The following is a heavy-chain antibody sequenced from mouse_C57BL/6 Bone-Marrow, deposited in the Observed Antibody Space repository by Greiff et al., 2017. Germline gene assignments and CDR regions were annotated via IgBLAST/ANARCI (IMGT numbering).Heavy chain of an antibody. V-gene: IGHV14-4*01. J-gene: IGHJ2*01. Sequence: VQLQQSGAELVRPGASVKLSCTASGFNIKDDYMHWVKQRPEQGLEWIGWIDPENGDTEYAAKFQGKATITADTSSNTAYLQLSSLTSEDTAVYYCTDTGVADFDYWGQGTTLTVSS. CDR2: IDPENGDT. D-gene: IGHD1-1*01. CDR3: TDTGVADFDY. CDR1: GFNIKDDY.